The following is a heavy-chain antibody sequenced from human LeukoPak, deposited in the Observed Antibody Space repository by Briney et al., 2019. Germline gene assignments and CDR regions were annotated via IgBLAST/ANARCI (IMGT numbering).Heavy chain of an antibody. D-gene: IGHD6-19*01. CDR2: LYSVGDT. V-gene: IGHV3-66*01. CDR1: GFTVSSNY. CDR3: ARGATVAGDFDC. J-gene: IGHJ4*02. Sequence: GGSLRLSCAASGFTVSSNYMSWVRQAPGEVLEWVSVLYSVGDTYYADSVKGRFTISRDNSKNTLYLQMNSLRVEDSAVYYCARGATVAGDFDCWGQGTLLTVSS.